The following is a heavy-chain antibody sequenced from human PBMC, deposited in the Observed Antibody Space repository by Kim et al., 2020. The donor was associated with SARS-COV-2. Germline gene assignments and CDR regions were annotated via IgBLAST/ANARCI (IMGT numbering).Heavy chain of an antibody. D-gene: IGHD6-13*01. Sequence: SETLSLTCAVYGGSFSGYYWSWIRQPPGKGLEWIGEINHSGSTNYNPCLESRVTISVDTSKNQFSLKLSSVTAADTAVYYCARVRSSRFIIFYYYGMDVWGQGTTVTVSS. V-gene: IGHV4-34*01. J-gene: IGHJ6*02. CDR3: ARVRSSRFIIFYYYGMDV. CDR1: GGSFSGYY. CDR2: INHSGST.